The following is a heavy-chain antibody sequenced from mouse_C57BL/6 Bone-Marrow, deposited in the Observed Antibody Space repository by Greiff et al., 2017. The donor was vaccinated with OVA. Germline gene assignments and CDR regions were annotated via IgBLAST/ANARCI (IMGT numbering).Heavy chain of an antibody. CDR1: GYTFTDYE. V-gene: IGHV1-15*01. D-gene: IGHD1-1*01. J-gene: IGHJ1*03. CDR2: IDPETGGT. Sequence: QVQLQQSGAELVRPGASVTLSCKASGYTFTDYEMHWVKQTPVHGLEWIGAIDPETGGTAYNQKFKGQAILTADKSSSTAYMELRRLTSEDSAVYYCTRFGSSYPYWYFDVWGTGTTVTVSS. CDR3: TRFGSSYPYWYFDV.